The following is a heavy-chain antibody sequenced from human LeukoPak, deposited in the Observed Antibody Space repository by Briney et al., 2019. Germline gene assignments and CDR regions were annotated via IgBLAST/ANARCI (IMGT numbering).Heavy chain of an antibody. J-gene: IGHJ3*02. V-gene: IGHV4-39*01. CDR3: ARYPYYYDSSGYLGDAFDI. D-gene: IGHD3-22*01. CDR1: GGSISSSSYY. CDR2: IYYSGST. Sequence: SETLSLTCTVSGGSISSSSYYWGWIRQPPGKGLEWIGSIYYSGSTYYNPSLKSRVTISVDTSKNQFSLKLSSVTAADTAVYYCARYPYYYDSSGYLGDAFDIWGQGTMVTVSS.